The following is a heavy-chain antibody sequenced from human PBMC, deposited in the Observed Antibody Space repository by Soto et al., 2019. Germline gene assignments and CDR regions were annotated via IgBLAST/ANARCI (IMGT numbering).Heavy chain of an antibody. CDR2: IWYDGSNK. CDR1: GFTFSSYG. J-gene: IGHJ3*02. Sequence: QVQLVESGGGVVQPGRSLRLSCAASGFTFSSYGMHWVRQAPGKGLEWVAVIWYDGSNKYYADSVKGRFTISRDNSKNTLYRQMNSLRAEDTAVYYCARDAGSSSLFVSFDIWGQGTMVTVSS. CDR3: ARDAGSSSLFVSFDI. D-gene: IGHD6-6*01. V-gene: IGHV3-33*01.